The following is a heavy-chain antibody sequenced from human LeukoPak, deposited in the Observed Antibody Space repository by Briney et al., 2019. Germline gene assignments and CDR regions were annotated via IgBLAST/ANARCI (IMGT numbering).Heavy chain of an antibody. CDR3: AKVEGASKASVY. CDR1: GFTFSSYS. V-gene: IGHV3-48*04. J-gene: IGHJ4*02. CDR2: ISSSSSTI. D-gene: IGHD1-1*01. Sequence: GGSLRLSCAASGFTFSSYSMNWVRQAPGKGLEWVSYISSSSSTIYYADSVKGRFTISRDNAKNSLYLQMNSLRAEDTAVYYCAKVEGASKASVYWGQGALVTVSS.